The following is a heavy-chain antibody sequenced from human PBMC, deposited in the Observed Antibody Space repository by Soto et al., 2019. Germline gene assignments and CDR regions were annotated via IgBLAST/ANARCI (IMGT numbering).Heavy chain of an antibody. V-gene: IGHV3-30-3*01. CDR2: ISFDGGNK. J-gene: IGHJ5*02. CDR3: ARSPIPARPAWFDP. D-gene: IGHD6-6*01. Sequence: QVQLVESGGGVVQPGRSLRLSCAASGFTFSSYAMHWFRQAPGKGLEWVAVISFDGGNKYYADSVKGRFTISRDNSKNTLYLQMNSLRAEDTAVYFCARSPIPARPAWFDPWGQGTLVTVSS. CDR1: GFTFSSYA.